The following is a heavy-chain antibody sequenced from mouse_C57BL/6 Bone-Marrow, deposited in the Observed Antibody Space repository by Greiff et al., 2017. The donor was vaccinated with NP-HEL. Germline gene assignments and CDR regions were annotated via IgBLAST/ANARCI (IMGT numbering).Heavy chain of an antibody. D-gene: IGHD2-4*01. CDR2: ISSGGSYT. J-gene: IGHJ3*01. CDR1: GFTFSSYG. V-gene: IGHV5-6*02. CDR3: ARHWIDYDYDDGAWFAY. Sequence: DVKLVESGGDLVKPGGSLKLSCAASGFTFSSYGMSWVRQTPDKRLEWVATISSGGSYTYYPASVKGRFTISRDNAKNTLYLQMSSLKSEDTAMYYCARHWIDYDYDDGAWFAYWGQGTLVTVSA.